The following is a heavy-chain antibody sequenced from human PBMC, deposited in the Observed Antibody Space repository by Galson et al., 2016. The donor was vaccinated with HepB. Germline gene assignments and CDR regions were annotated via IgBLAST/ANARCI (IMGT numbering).Heavy chain of an antibody. V-gene: IGHV4-39*01. CDR2: IFSRGTT. CDR1: GGSVNNNFYY. Sequence: SETLSLTCTLSGGSVNNNFYYWAWIRQPPGKGLEWIGNIFSRGTTYYHPSLESRVTLSVDPSKNQFSLKLQSVTAADTAVCYCARHKAYYGSGETWLGPWGRGHLVTGSS. J-gene: IGHJ5*02. CDR3: ARHKAYYGSGETWLGP. D-gene: IGHD2-21*01.